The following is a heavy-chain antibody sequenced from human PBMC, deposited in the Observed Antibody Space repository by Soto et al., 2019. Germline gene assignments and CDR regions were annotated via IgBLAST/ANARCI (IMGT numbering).Heavy chain of an antibody. CDR3: AHSGGVATKVDWFDP. Sequence: QITLKESGPTLVKPTQTLTLTCTFSGFSLSTSGVGVGWIRQPPGKALEWLALIYWNDDKRYSPSLKSRLTITKDTSKSLVVLTRTNMDPVDTATYYCAHSGGVATKVDWFDPWGQGTLVTVSS. J-gene: IGHJ5*02. V-gene: IGHV2-5*01. D-gene: IGHD1-26*01. CDR2: IYWNDDK. CDR1: GFSLSTSGVG.